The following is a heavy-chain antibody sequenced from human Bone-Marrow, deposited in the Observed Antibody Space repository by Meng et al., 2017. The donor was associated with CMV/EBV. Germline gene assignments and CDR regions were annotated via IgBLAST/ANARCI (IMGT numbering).Heavy chain of an antibody. CDR2: IYYSGST. CDR1: GGSISSSSYY. Sequence: SETLSLTCTVSGGSISSSSYYWGWIRQPPGKGLEWIGSIYYSGSTYYNPSLKSRVTISVDTSKNQFSLKLSSVTAADTAVYYCARVYDFWSGYHPSWFDPWGQGTLVTVSS. D-gene: IGHD3-3*01. CDR3: ARVYDFWSGYHPSWFDP. V-gene: IGHV4-39*07. J-gene: IGHJ5*02.